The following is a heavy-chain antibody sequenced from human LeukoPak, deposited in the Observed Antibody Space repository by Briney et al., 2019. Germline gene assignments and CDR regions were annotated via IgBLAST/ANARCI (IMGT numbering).Heavy chain of an antibody. J-gene: IGHJ6*02. CDR1: GFTFSDYY. CDR2: ISSSGSTI. CDR3: ARDQGLDFWSGYQYYGMDV. D-gene: IGHD3-3*01. Sequence: GGSLRLSCAASGFTFSDYYMSWIRQAPGKGLEWVSYISSSGSTIYYADSVKGRFTISRDNAKNSLYLQMNSLRAEDTAVYYCARDQGLDFWSGYQYYGMDVWGQGTTVTVSS. V-gene: IGHV3-11*01.